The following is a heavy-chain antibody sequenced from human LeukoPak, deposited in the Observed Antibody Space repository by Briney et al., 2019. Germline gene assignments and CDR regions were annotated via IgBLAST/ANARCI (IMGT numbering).Heavy chain of an antibody. J-gene: IGHJ4*02. Sequence: GGSLRLYCEASGFTFSSYDMHWVRQAPGKGLEWVAVIWYDGSNKYYADSVKGRFTISRDNPKNTLYLQMNSLRAEDTAVYYCARDLGAVTSNFDFWGQGTLVTVSS. CDR2: IWYDGSNK. CDR1: GFTFSSYD. V-gene: IGHV3-33*01. CDR3: ARDLGAVTSNFDF. D-gene: IGHD6-19*01.